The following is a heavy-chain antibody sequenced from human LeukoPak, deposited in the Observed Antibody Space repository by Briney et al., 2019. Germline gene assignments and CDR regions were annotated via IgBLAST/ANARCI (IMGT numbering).Heavy chain of an antibody. Sequence: GASVNVSCKASGYTFTDYYMHWVRQAPGQGLEWMGWLNPNSGGTNYAQKFQGRVTMTRDTSISTAYMELTSLRSDDTAVYYCVRDAGSGRVFDIWGQGTMVTVSS. J-gene: IGHJ3*02. CDR1: GYTFTDYY. CDR3: VRDAGSGRVFDI. D-gene: IGHD3-10*01. V-gene: IGHV1-2*02. CDR2: LNPNSGGT.